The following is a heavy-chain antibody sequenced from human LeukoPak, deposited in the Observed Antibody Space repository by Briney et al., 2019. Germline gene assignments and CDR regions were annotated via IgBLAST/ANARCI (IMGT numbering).Heavy chain of an antibody. Sequence: PGGSLRLSCVASGFSFSNYGMHWVRQAPGKGLEWVAFIRYDGTNKFYVDSVKGRFTISRDNAKNSLYLQMNSLRAEDTAVYYCASSYSYGFSPLDWGQGTLVTVSS. CDR2: IRYDGTNK. V-gene: IGHV3-30*02. CDR1: GFSFSNYG. D-gene: IGHD5-18*01. J-gene: IGHJ4*02. CDR3: ASSYSYGFSPLD.